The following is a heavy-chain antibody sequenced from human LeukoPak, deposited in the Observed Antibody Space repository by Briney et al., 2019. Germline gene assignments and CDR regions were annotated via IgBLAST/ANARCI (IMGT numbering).Heavy chain of an antibody. CDR2: IYYSGST. CDR1: GGSISSYY. D-gene: IGHD6-13*01. V-gene: IGHV4-59*01. J-gene: IGHJ4*02. CDR3: ARAAAGDYFDY. Sequence: SETLSLTCTVSGGSISSYYWSWIRQPPGKGLEWIGNIYYSGSTNYNPSLKSRVTISVDTSKNQFSLKLSSVTAADTAVYYCARAAAGDYFDYWGQGTLVTVSS.